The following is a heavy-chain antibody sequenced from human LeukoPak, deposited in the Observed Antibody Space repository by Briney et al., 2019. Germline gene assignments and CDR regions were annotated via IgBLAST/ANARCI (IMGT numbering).Heavy chain of an antibody. CDR2: ISSSRNYI. J-gene: IGHJ4*02. CDR1: GFTFSSYS. V-gene: IGHV3-21*01. CDR3: ARDPYYYDSSGYYGEGFDY. D-gene: IGHD3-22*01. Sequence: GGSLRLSCAASGFTFSSYSMNWVRQAPGKGLEWVSYISSSRNYIFYADSVKGRLTISRDNAKNSLYLQMNSLRAEDTAAYYCARDPYYYDSSGYYGEGFDYWGQGTLVTVSS.